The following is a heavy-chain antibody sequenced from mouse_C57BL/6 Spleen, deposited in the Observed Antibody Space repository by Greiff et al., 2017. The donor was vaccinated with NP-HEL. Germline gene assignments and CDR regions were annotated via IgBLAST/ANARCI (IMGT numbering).Heavy chain of an antibody. D-gene: IGHD2-4*01. CDR1: GFSLTSYG. J-gene: IGHJ2*01. V-gene: IGHV2-2*01. Sequence: VQLQQSGPGLVQPSQSLSITCTVSGFSLTSYGVHWVRQSPGKGLEWLGVIWSGGSTDYNAAFISRLSISKDNSKSQVFFKMNSLQADDTAIYYCARKGGNYDYDGDYFDYWGQGTTLTVSS. CDR3: ARKGGNYDYDGDYFDY. CDR2: IWSGGST.